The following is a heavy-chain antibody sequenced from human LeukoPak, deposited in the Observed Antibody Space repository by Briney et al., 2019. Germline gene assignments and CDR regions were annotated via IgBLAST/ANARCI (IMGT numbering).Heavy chain of an antibody. CDR3: ARQQELRYFDWLPAREYYGMDV. V-gene: IGHV5-10-1*01. CDR2: IDPSDSYT. J-gene: IGHJ6*04. D-gene: IGHD3-9*01. Sequence: GESLKISCKGSGYSFTSYWISWVRQMPGKGLEWMGRIDPSDSYTNYSPSFQGHVTISADKSISTAYLQWSSLKASDTAMYYCARQQELRYFDWLPAREYYGMDVWGKGTTVTVSS. CDR1: GYSFTSYW.